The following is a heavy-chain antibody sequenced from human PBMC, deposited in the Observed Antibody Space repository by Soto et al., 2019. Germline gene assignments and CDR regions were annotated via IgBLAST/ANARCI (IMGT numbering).Heavy chain of an antibody. CDR1: GGTFSSYT. CDR2: IIPILGIA. Sequence: SVKVSCKAPGGTFSSYTISWVRQAPGQGLEWMGRIIPILGIANYAQKFQGRFTITADKSTSTAYMELSSLRSEDTAVYYCARVSSGHDYWGQGTLVTVSS. D-gene: IGHD6-19*01. CDR3: ARVSSGHDY. V-gene: IGHV1-69*02. J-gene: IGHJ4*02.